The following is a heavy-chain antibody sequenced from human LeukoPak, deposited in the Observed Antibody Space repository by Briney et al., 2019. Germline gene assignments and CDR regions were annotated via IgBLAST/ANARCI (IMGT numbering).Heavy chain of an antibody. J-gene: IGHJ4*02. CDR3: SREGGSGWAYDY. V-gene: IGHV3-49*03. Sequence: GGSLRVSCTGSGFTFGDYAMSWFRQAPERGLECIGFIRSKVYGGTPEYAASVRGRFTISRDDSKSITYLQMNSLKSEDTAVYYCSREGGSGWAYDYWGQGTVVTVSS. CDR2: IRSKVYGGTP. CDR1: GFTFGDYA. D-gene: IGHD6-19*01.